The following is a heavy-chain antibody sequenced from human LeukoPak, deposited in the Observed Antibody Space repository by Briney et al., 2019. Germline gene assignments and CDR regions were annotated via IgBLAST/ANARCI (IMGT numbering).Heavy chain of an antibody. CDR2: ISGSGGST. V-gene: IGHV3-23*01. CDR1: GFTFSSYG. D-gene: IGHD3-10*01. CDR3: AKHPIYYGSGSNPDY. J-gene: IGHJ4*02. Sequence: PGGSLRLSCAASGFTFSSYGMSWVRQAPGKGLEWVSAISGSGGSTYYADSVKGRFTISRDNSKNTLYLQMNSLRAEDTAVYYCAKHPIYYGSGSNPDYWGQGTLVTVSS.